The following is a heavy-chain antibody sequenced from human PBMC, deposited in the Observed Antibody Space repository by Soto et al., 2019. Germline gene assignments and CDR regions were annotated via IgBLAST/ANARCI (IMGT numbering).Heavy chain of an antibody. V-gene: IGHV3-53*04. D-gene: IGHD3-10*01. CDR2: IYSGGST. J-gene: IGHJ6*03. Sequence: GGSLRLSCAASGFTVSSNYMSWVRQAPGKGLEWVSVIYSGGSTYYADSVKGRFTISRHNSKNTLYLQMNSLRAEDTAVYYCASSMGDYYYYYYMDVWGKGTTVTVS. CDR3: ASSMGDYYYYYYMDV. CDR1: GFTVSSNY.